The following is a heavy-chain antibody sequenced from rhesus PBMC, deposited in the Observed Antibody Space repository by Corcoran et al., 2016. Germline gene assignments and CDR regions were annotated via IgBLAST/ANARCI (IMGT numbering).Heavy chain of an antibody. CDR1: GGSISDDYY. D-gene: IGHD3-16*01. V-gene: IGHV4S10*01. Sequence: QVQLQESGPGLVKPSETLSLTCAVSGGSISDDYYWSWIRQPPGKGLGWIGYIYGSSTSTNYNPSLKSRVTISKNTSKNQCSLKLSSVTAADTAVYYCAGRSGREARAFDFWGQGLRVTVSS. J-gene: IGHJ3*01. CDR3: AGRSGREARAFDF. CDR2: IYGSSTST.